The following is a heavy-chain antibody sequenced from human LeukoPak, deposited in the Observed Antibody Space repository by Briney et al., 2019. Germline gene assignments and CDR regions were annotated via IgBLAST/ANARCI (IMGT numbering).Heavy chain of an antibody. J-gene: IGHJ3*01. CDR1: GYSFISNH. CDR3: AREAGVKGLDV. Sequence: APVKVSCKASGYSFISNHIYWVRQAPGQGLELMGWIMPDISESRSAQNFQGRVTMTWDPSITSAYMELSSLTSDDTAVYFCAREAGVKGLDVWGQGTMVTVSS. V-gene: IGHV1-2*02. CDR2: IMPDISES.